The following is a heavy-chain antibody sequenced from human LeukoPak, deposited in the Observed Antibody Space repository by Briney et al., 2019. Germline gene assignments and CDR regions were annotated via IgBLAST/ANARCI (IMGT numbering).Heavy chain of an antibody. CDR2: IYYSGST. CDR1: GGSISSGDYY. CDR3: ARLSYDFWSGYPYNWFDP. Sequence: PSQTLSLTCTVSGGSISSGDYYWSWIRQPPGKGLEWIGYIYYSGSTYYNPSPKSRVTISVDTSKNQFSLKLSSVTAADTAVYYCARLSYDFWSGYPYNWFDPWGQGTLVTVSS. D-gene: IGHD3-3*01. J-gene: IGHJ5*02. V-gene: IGHV4-30-4*08.